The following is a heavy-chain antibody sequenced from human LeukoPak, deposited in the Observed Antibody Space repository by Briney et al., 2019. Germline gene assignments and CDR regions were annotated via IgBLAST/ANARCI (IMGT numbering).Heavy chain of an antibody. CDR3: ARSRFYYDSSAYQFYFDY. Sequence: SETLSLTCAVSGGSISSSNWWSWVRQPLGKGLEWIGEIYHSGSTNYSPSLKSRVTISVDRSKNQFSLNLSSVTAADTAVYYCARSRFYYDSSAYQFYFDYWGQGTLVTVSS. D-gene: IGHD3-22*01. J-gene: IGHJ4*02. CDR1: GGSISSSNW. V-gene: IGHV4-4*02. CDR2: IYHSGST.